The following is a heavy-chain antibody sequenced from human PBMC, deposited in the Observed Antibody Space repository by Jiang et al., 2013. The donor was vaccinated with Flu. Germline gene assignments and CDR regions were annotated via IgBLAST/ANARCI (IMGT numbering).Heavy chain of an antibody. V-gene: IGHV1-69*17. Sequence: GAEVKKPGSSVKVSCKASGGTSSSYTIIWVRQAPGQGLEWMGGILPIVGIADYAQKFQGRVTITADKSTSAAYMEFSSLRSEDTAIYYCARAASCGGDCYFFDPWGQGTLVTVSS. CDR2: ILPIVGIA. D-gene: IGHD2-21*02. CDR3: ARAASCGGDCYFFDP. J-gene: IGHJ5*02. CDR1: GGTSSSYT.